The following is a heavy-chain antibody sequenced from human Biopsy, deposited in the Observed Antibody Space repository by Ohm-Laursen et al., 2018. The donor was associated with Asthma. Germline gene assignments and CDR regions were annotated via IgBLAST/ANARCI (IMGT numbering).Heavy chain of an antibody. Sequence: TLSLTCTVSYGSITSGGYYWTWIRQPPGKGLEWIGFIYYSGSTYYNPPLKSRVSISIDTSKNQFSLKLSSVTAADTAVYYCARAQDYYDSRGYYRSFDYWGQGTLVTVSS. CDR3: ARAQDYYDSRGYYRSFDY. D-gene: IGHD3-22*01. CDR1: YGSITSGGYY. CDR2: IYYSGST. V-gene: IGHV4-31*03. J-gene: IGHJ4*02.